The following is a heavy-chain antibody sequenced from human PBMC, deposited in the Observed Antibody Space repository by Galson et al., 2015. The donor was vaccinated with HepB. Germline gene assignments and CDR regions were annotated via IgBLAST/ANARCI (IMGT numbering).Heavy chain of an antibody. CDR1: GGSISDHY. CDR2: IYYSDTWTT. V-gene: IGHV4-59*08. CDR3: GRQTHHQNPMDV. Sequence: LSLTCTVSGGSISDHYWSWIRPSPGKGLEWIGYIYYSDTWTTNYNPSLRSRVTISFGTSNNQVSLELSSVTAADTAMYYCGRQTHHQNPMDVWGQGTTVTVS. D-gene: IGHD1-14*01. J-gene: IGHJ6*02.